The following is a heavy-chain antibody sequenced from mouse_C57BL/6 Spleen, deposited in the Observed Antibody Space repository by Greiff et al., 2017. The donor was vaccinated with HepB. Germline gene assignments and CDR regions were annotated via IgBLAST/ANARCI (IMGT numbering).Heavy chain of an antibody. Sequence: EVKLQESGPELVKPGASVKISCKASGYSFTDYNMNWVKQSNGKSLEWIGVINPNYGTTSYNQKFKGKATLTVDQSSSTAYMQLNSLTSDDSAVYYCAREGTAQATFAYWGQGTLVTVSA. V-gene: IGHV1-39*01. CDR2: INPNYGTT. J-gene: IGHJ3*01. D-gene: IGHD3-2*02. CDR3: AREGTAQATFAY. CDR1: GYSFTDYN.